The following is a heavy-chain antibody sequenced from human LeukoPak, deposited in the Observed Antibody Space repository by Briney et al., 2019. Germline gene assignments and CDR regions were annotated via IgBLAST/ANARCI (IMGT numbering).Heavy chain of an antibody. CDR3: ARERWLGSSRAFDL. Sequence: GGSLRLSCAASGFTFDDYGMSWVRQAPGKGLEWVSGINWNGGSTGYADSVKGRFTISRDNAKNSLYLQMNSLRADDTAVYYCARERWLGSSRAFDLWGQGTMVTVSS. D-gene: IGHD4-23*01. CDR1: GFTFDDYG. CDR2: INWNGGST. J-gene: IGHJ3*01. V-gene: IGHV3-20*04.